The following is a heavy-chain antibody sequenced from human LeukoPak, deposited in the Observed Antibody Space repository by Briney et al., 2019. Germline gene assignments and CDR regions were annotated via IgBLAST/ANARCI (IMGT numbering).Heavy chain of an antibody. J-gene: IGHJ4*02. CDR1: GGSFSGNY. D-gene: IGHD3-10*01. V-gene: IGHV4-34*01. Sequence: SETLSLTCAVSGGSFSGNYWSWSRQPPGKGLQWIGEINRGGDTNYNPSLESRVTMSLDTSKNQFSLRLRSVTAADTAVYYCARGYGSGSYFGYWGQGTLVTVSS. CDR3: ARGYGSGSYFGY. CDR2: INRGGDT.